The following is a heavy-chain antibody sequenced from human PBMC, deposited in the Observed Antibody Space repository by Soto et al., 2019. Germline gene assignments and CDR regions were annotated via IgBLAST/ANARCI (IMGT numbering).Heavy chain of an antibody. J-gene: IGHJ4*02. CDR3: ARVLINSSGWYYFDY. CDR2: IYYSGST. V-gene: IGHV4-31*03. D-gene: IGHD6-19*01. Sequence: SETLSLTCTVSGGSISSGGYYWRWIRQHPGKGLEWIGYIYYSGSTYYNPSLKSRVTISVDTSKNQFSLKLSSVTAADTAVYYCARVLINSSGWYYFDYWGQGTLVTVSS. CDR1: GGSISSGGYY.